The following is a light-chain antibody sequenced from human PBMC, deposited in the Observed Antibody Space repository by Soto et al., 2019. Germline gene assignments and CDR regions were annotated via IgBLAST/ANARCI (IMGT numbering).Light chain of an antibody. CDR3: QQYNAWPRT. CDR2: DAS. CDR1: QSISNW. J-gene: IGKJ1*01. Sequence: DIQMTQSPSTLSASVGDRVTITCRASQSISNWLAWFQQKPGKAPNLLIYDASTLDSGVPSRFSGSAAGTEFTLTIGSLQHDDFATYFCQQYNAWPRTFGQGTKVDIK. V-gene: IGKV1-5*01.